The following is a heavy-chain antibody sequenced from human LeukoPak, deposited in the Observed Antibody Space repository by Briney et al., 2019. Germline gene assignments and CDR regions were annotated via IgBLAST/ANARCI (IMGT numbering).Heavy chain of an antibody. J-gene: IGHJ3*02. CDR3: AHSQFLGLSLIDAFDI. CDR1: GFSLSTSGVG. V-gene: IGHV2-5*01. Sequence: SGPTLVNPTQTLTLTCTFSGFSLSTSGVGVGWIRQPPGKALEWLALIYWNDDKRYSPSLKSRLTITKDTSKNQVVLTMTNMDPVDTATYYCAHSQFLGLSLIDAFDIWGQGTMVTVSS. D-gene: IGHD3-16*02. CDR2: IYWNDDK.